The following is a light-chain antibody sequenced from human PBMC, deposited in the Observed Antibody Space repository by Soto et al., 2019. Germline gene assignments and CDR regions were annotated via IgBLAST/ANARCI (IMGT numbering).Light chain of an antibody. V-gene: IGKV1-5*01. CDR1: QSISSW. CDR3: QQYNSYWT. J-gene: IGKJ1*01. CDR2: DAS. Sequence: DIQMTQSPSTLSASVGDRVTITCRASQSISSWLAWYQQKPGKAPKLLIYDASSLESGVPSRFSGSGSGTELTLTISSRQPDDFATYYCQQYNSYWTFGQGTKVEIK.